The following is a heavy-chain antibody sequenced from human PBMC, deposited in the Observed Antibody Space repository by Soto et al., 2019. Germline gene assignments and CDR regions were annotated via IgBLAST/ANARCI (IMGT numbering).Heavy chain of an antibody. Sequence: PGGSLRLSCAASGFTFSTYWMSWVRQAPEKGLEWVANIKQDGSEKYYVDSVKGRFTISRDNAKNSLYLQMNSLRVEDTAVYYCARHRSPEGSSGWYANWFDPWGQGTLVTVSS. J-gene: IGHJ5*02. CDR1: GFTFSTYW. V-gene: IGHV3-7*03. CDR2: IKQDGSEK. CDR3: ARHRSPEGSSGWYANWFDP. D-gene: IGHD6-19*01.